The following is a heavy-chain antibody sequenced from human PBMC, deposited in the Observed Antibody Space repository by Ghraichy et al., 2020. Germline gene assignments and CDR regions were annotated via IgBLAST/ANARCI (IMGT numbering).Heavy chain of an antibody. J-gene: IGHJ4*02. D-gene: IGHD3-22*01. V-gene: IGHV3-30-3*01. CDR2: ISYDGSNK. Sequence: GGSLRLSCAASGFTFSSYAMHWVRQAPGKGLEWVAVISYDGSNKYYADSVKGRFTISRDNSKNTLYLQMNSLRAEDTAVYYCARDLMNYDSSGSFDYWGQGALVTVSS. CDR1: GFTFSSYA. CDR3: ARDLMNYDSSGSFDY.